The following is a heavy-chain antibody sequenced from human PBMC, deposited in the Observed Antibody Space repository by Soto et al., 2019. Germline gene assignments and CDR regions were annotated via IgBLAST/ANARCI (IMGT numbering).Heavy chain of an antibody. CDR3: ARVSFDHFVHWFDP. V-gene: IGHV6-1*01. Sequence: SQTLSLTCAISGDSVSSKSAAWNWIRQSPSRGLEWLGRTYFRSRWYNDYAISVKSRITINPDTSKNQFSLLLNSVTPEDTAVYYCARVSFDHFVHWFDPWGQGTLVTVSS. J-gene: IGHJ5*02. CDR1: GDSVSSKSAA. D-gene: IGHD3-9*01. CDR2: TYFRSRWYN.